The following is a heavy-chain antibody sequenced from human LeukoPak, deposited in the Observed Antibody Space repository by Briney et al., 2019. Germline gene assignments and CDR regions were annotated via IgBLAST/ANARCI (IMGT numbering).Heavy chain of an antibody. CDR1: GYTFTGYY. D-gene: IGHD2-15*01. CDR2: INPNSGGT. J-gene: IGHJ4*02. Sequence: ASVKVSCKASGYTFTGYYMHWVRQAPGQGLEWMGWINPNSGGTNYAQKFQGRVTMTRDTSISTAYMELSRLRSDDTAVYYCASPGCSGGSCFNPAGYWGQGTLVTVSS. CDR3: ASPGCSGGSCFNPAGY. V-gene: IGHV1-2*02.